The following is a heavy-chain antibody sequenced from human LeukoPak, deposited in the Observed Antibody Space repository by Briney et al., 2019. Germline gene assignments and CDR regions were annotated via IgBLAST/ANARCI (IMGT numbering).Heavy chain of an antibody. CDR2: IIPILGIA. J-gene: IGHJ6*03. CDR3: ARVVPAAPDAYYYYYMDV. D-gene: IGHD2-2*01. Sequence: SVKVSCKASGGTFSSYTISWVRQAPGQGLELMGRIIPILGIANYAQKFQGRVTITAGKSTSTAYMELSSLRSEDTAVYYCARVVPAAPDAYYYYYMDVWGKGTTVTVSS. V-gene: IGHV1-69*02. CDR1: GGTFSSYT.